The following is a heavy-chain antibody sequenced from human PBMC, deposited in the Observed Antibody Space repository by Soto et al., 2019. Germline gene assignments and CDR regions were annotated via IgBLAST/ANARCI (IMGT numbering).Heavy chain of an antibody. CDR1: GYTLTELS. V-gene: IGHV1-24*01. D-gene: IGHD3-9*01. CDR3: ATEGVYDILTGESHNWFDP. Sequence: KVSGYTLTELSMHWVRQAPGKGLEWMGGFDPEDGETIYAQKFQGRVTMTEDTSTDTAYMELSSLRSEDTAVYYCATEGVYDILTGESHNWFDPWGQGTLVTVSS. J-gene: IGHJ5*02. CDR2: FDPEDGET.